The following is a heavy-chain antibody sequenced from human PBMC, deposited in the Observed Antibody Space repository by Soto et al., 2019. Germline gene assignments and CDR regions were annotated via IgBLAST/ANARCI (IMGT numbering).Heavy chain of an antibody. CDR3: ARHSGYSSSWFYYGMDV. CDR1: GGSITSSSYY. V-gene: IGHV4-39*01. CDR2: LSYSGST. J-gene: IGHJ6*02. Sequence: SETLSLTCTVSGGSITSSSYYWGCIRQPPGKGLEWIGSLSYSGSTCYSPSLKSRVTISVDTSKNHFSLKLSSVTAADTAVYYCARHSGYSSSWFYYGMDVWGQGTTVTVSS. D-gene: IGHD6-13*01.